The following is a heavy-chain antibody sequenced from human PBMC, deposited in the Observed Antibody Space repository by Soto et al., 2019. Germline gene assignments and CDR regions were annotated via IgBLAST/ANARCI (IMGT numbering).Heavy chain of an antibody. J-gene: IGHJ5*02. CDR3: ARIGVSSWYSRYNNWFDP. Sequence: SETLSLTCTFSGGSISSYYWSWIRQPPGKGLEWIGYIYYSGSTNYNPSLKSRVTISVDTSKNQFSLKLSSVTAADTAVYYCARIGVSSWYSRYNNWFDPWGQGTLVTVPQ. D-gene: IGHD6-13*01. CDR1: GGSISSYY. CDR2: IYYSGST. V-gene: IGHV4-59*01.